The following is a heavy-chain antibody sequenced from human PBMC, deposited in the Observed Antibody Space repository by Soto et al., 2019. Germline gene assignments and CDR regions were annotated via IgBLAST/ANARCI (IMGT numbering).Heavy chain of an antibody. CDR2: ISAYNGNT. J-gene: IGHJ4*02. V-gene: IGHV1-18*01. CDR3: ARNQYCSGGSCYYFDY. Sequence: GASVKVSCKASGYTFTSYGISWVRQAPGQGLEWMGWISAYNGNTNYAQKLQGRVTMTTDTSTSTAYMELRSLRSDDTAVYYCARNQYCSGGSCYYFDYWGQGNLVTVSS. D-gene: IGHD2-15*01. CDR1: GYTFTSYG.